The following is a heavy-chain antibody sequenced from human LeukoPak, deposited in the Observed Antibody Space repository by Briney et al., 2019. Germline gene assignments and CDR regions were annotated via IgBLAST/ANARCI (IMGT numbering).Heavy chain of an antibody. CDR1: GGSISTYY. V-gene: IGHV4-59*08. CDR2: IYYSGSI. CDR3: ARSRGYSYGTTFLDY. J-gene: IGHJ4*02. D-gene: IGHD5-18*01. Sequence: SETLYLTCTVSGGSISTYYWSWIRQPPGKGLEWIGYIYYSGSINYNPSLKSRVTISVNTSKNQFSLKLSSLTAADTAVYYCARSRGYSYGTTFLDYWGQGTLVTVSS.